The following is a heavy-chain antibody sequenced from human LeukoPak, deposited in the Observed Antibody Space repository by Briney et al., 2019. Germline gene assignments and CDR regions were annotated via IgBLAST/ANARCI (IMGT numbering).Heavy chain of an antibody. V-gene: IGHV4-39*01. CDR1: GGSISSSSYY. D-gene: IGHD3-3*02. J-gene: IGHJ4*02. CDR2: IYYSGST. CDR3: ARPVPIFGVAPRYYFDY. Sequence: SETLSLTCTVSGGSISSSSYYWGWIRQPPGKGLEWIGSIYYSGSTYYNPSLKSRVTISVDTSKNQFSLKLSSVTAADTAVYYCARPVPIFGVAPRYYFDYWGQGTLVTVS.